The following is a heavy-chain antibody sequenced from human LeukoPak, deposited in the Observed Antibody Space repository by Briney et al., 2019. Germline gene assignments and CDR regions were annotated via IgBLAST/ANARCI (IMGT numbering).Heavy chain of an antibody. CDR2: ISYSGST. V-gene: IGHV4-59*08. CDR3: ARPDYSSGWYYFDY. Sequence: SETLSLTCTVSGGSISSYYWSWIRQPPGKGLEWIGYISYSGSTNYNPSLKSRVTISVDTSRNQFSLKLSSVTAADTAVYYCARPDYSSGWYYFDYWGQGTLVTVSS. D-gene: IGHD6-19*01. CDR1: GGSISSYY. J-gene: IGHJ4*02.